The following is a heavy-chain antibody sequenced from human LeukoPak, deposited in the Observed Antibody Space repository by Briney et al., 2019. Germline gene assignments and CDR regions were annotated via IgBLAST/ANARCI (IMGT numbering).Heavy chain of an antibody. CDR1: GFTVSSYA. CDR3: AKTTTGYSSGRYPGWPVDY. CDR2: ISGSGCGT. J-gene: IGHJ4*02. V-gene: IGHV3-23*01. D-gene: IGHD6-19*01. Sequence: QPGGSLRLSCAASGFTVSSYAVIWVRQAPGKGLEWVTAISGSGCGTYYADSVKGPFTISRDNSKNTLYLQMSSLSTEDTAVYYCAKTTTGYSSGRYPGWPVDYWGQGTLVSVSS.